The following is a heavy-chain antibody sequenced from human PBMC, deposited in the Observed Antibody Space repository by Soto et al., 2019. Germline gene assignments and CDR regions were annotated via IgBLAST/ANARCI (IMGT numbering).Heavy chain of an antibody. CDR2: ISASGGST. CDR3: AKRTGDYYVSGLDA. CDR1: KFAITSHV. Sequence: EVQMVESGGGLVKPGGSQRLSCKALKFAITSHVMTWVRQAPGKGLEWVSGISASGGSTFYADSVLGRFTISRDDTRNMVYLQMDSRRADDTAVYYCAKRTGDYYVSGLDAWGQGNTVVVSS. V-gene: IGHV3-23*04. D-gene: IGHD7-27*01. J-gene: IGHJ6*02.